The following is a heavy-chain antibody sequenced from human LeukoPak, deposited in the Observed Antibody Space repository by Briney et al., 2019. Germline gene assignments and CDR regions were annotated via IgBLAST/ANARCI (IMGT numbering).Heavy chain of an antibody. CDR3: ATAYCGGDCYMSPGYLDY. CDR1: GGTFSSYA. CDR2: IIPIFGTA. D-gene: IGHD2-21*02. Sequence: SVKVSCKASGGTFSSYAISWVRQAPGQGLEWMGGIIPIFGTANYAQKFQGRVTITADESTSTAYMELSSLRSEDTAVYYCATAYCGGDCYMSPGYLDYWGQGTLVTVSS. V-gene: IGHV1-69*13. J-gene: IGHJ4*02.